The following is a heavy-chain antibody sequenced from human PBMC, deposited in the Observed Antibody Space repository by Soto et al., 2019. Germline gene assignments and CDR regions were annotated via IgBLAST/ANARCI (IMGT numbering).Heavy chain of an antibody. V-gene: IGHV3-23*01. D-gene: IGHD2-21*02. CDR2: IYGNGAGI. CDR1: GFTFSAYA. CDR3: AKDVISGDGFWLMDH. J-gene: IGHJ4*02. Sequence: GGSLRLSCAASGFTFSAYAMTWVRQAPGKGLESVSGIYGNGAGIQYADSVKGRFTISRDNSKNTLYLQMNSLRAEDTAVYYCAKDVISGDGFWLMDHWGQGTLVTVSS.